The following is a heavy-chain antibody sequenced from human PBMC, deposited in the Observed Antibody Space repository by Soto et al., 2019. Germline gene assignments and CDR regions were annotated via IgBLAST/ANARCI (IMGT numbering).Heavy chain of an antibody. D-gene: IGHD3-22*01. V-gene: IGHV3-23*01. CDR2: ISYGGGTT. Sequence: CGSQSVARPAAELTLSSYSTSWDRQAPGKGLEWVSGISYGGGTTYYADSVKGRFTISRDNSKNTLYLQMNSLRAEDTAVYYCAKNPGYYYDSTGYHFDYWGQGTLVTSPQ. CDR1: ELTLSSYS. J-gene: IGHJ4*02. CDR3: AKNPGYYYDSTGYHFDY.